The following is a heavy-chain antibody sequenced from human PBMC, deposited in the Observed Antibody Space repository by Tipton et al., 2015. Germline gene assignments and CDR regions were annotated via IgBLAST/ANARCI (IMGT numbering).Heavy chain of an antibody. Sequence: TLSLTCTVSGGSVSSGSYYWGWIRQPPGKGLEWIGSISHSGNTYYNPSLKSRVTMSRDTSKNQFSLKLTSVTAADTAVYYCARLGGVVVGVAATTRFTTPDFWFDSWGQGTLVTVSS. CDR1: GGSVSSGSYY. CDR2: ISHSGNT. D-gene: IGHD2-15*01. V-gene: IGHV4-39*01. CDR3: ARLGGVVVGVAATTRFTTPDFWFDS. J-gene: IGHJ5*01.